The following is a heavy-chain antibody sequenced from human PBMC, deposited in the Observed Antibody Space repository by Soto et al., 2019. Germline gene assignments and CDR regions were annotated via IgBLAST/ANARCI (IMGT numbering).Heavy chain of an antibody. CDR1: GFTFSSYG. V-gene: IGHV3-30*18. D-gene: IGHD5-18*01. CDR2: ISYDGSNK. J-gene: IGHJ4*02. Sequence: QVQLVESGGGVVQPGRSLRLSCAASGFTFSSYGMHWVRQAPGKGLEWVAVISYDGSNKYYADSVKGRFTISRDNSKNTLYLQMNSLRAEDTAVYYCAKDPVRGYSYGCLDYWGQGTLVTVSS. CDR3: AKDPVRGYSYGCLDY.